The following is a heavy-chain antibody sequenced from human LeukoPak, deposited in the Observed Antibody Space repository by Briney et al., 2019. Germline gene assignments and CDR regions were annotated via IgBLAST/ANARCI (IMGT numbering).Heavy chain of an antibody. CDR3: ARGYYGSGSHCCHMDV. D-gene: IGHD3-10*01. J-gene: IGHJ6*03. Sequence: SETLSLTCAVYVGSFSGYYWSWIRQPPGKGLEWIGEINHSGSTNYNSSLKSRVTISVDTSKNQFSLKLTSVTAADTAVYYCARGYYGSGSHCCHMDVWGKGTTTTVS. CDR1: VGSFSGYY. CDR2: INHSGST. V-gene: IGHV4-34*01.